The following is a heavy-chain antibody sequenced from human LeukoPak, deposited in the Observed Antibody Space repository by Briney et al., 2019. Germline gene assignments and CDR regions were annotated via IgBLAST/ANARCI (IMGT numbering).Heavy chain of an antibody. CDR2: ISYDGSNK. CDR1: GFTFSSYA. CDR3: ASARITMVRGPCMAV. D-gene: IGHD3-10*01. J-gene: IGHJ6*02. Sequence: GGCLRLSCAASGFTFSSYAMDWVRQAPGKGLEWVAVISYDGSNKYYADSVKGRFTISRDNSKNTLYLQMNSLRAEDTAVYYCASARITMVRGPCMAVWGQGTTVTVSS. V-gene: IGHV3-30-3*01.